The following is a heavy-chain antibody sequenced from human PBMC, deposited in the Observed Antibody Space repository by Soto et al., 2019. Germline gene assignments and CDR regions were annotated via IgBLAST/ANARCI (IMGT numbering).Heavy chain of an antibody. V-gene: IGHV1-69*13. CDR2: IIHIFGKA. CDR1: RGTFSSYA. CDR3: ARDTRRDGMDV. Sequence: GASVKVSCKSCRGTFSSYAISWVRQDPGQGLEWMGRIIHIFGKANYAQKFKGRVTITADESTSTAYMELSSLRSEDTAVYYCARDTRRDGMDVWGQGTTVTVSS. J-gene: IGHJ6*02.